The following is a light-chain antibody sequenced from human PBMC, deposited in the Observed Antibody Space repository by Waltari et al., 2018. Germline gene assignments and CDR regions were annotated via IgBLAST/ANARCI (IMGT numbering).Light chain of an antibody. Sequence: DIQMTQSPSTLSAAIGDRVTITCRASQSIRSWLAWYQQKPGKAPKLLIYKASNLGSGVPSRFSGSESGTEFTLTISSLQPDDFATYYCQQYTSVSQTFDQGTRVEIK. CDR1: QSIRSW. V-gene: IGKV1-5*03. J-gene: IGKJ1*01. CDR2: KAS. CDR3: QQYTSVSQT.